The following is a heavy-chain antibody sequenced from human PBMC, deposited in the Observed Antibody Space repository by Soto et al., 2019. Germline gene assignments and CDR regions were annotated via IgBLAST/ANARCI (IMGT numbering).Heavy chain of an antibody. D-gene: IGHD6-19*01. CDR3: ARDYREGWLAPRYYYYGMDV. V-gene: IGHV4-4*02. CDR1: GGSISSSNW. Sequence: QVQLQESGPGLVKPSGTLSLTCAVSGGSISSSNWWSWVRQPPGKGLEWIGEIYHSGSTNYNPSLKSRVNISVDKSKNQFSLKLSSVTAADTAVYYCARDYREGWLAPRYYYYGMDVWGQGTTVTVS. J-gene: IGHJ6*02. CDR2: IYHSGST.